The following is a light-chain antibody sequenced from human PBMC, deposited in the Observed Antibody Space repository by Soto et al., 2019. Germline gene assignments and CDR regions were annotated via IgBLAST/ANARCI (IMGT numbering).Light chain of an antibody. J-gene: IGKJ2*01. Sequence: AIRMTQSPSSFSASTGDRVTITCRASQGISSYLAWYQQKPGKAPKRLVYAASTLQYGVPSRFRGSGSGTDFTLTISCLQSEDFATYICQQYYTYPRTFGQGTKLEIK. CDR3: QQYYTYPRT. CDR2: AAS. CDR1: QGISSY. V-gene: IGKV1-8*01.